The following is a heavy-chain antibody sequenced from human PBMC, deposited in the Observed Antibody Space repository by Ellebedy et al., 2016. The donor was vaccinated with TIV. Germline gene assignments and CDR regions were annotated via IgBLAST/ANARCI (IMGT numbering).Heavy chain of an antibody. Sequence: GESLKISCAASGFSFSWHWMHWVRQAPGKGLVWVSRMNSDGSSTNYADSVKGRFTISRDNAKTTLYLQMHSLRDEDTAVYYCATAGNYRFDSWGQGTLVTVSS. CDR1: GFSFSWHW. V-gene: IGHV3-74*01. CDR2: MNSDGSST. J-gene: IGHJ4*02. D-gene: IGHD1-7*01. CDR3: ATAGNYRFDS.